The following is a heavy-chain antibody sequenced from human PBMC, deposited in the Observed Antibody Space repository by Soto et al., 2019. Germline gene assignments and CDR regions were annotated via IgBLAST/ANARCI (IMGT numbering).Heavy chain of an antibody. CDR3: VRESGVAADC. CDR1: GFTFDSHW. V-gene: IGHV3-74*01. J-gene: IGHJ4*02. D-gene: IGHD6-19*01. CDR2: IKTDGYAA. Sequence: ESGGVLVQPGGSLRLSCVASGFTFDSHWMPWVRQAPGEGLVWVSRIKTDGYAAAYADSVKGRITISRDNIKTTVYLQMNSLRAEYTAVYFCVRESGVAADCWGQGTLVTVSS.